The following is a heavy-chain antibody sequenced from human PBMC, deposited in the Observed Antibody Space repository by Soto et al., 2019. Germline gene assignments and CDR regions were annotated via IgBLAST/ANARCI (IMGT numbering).Heavy chain of an antibody. J-gene: IGHJ4*02. V-gene: IGHV1-8*01. Sequence: QVQLVQSGAEVKKPGASVKVSCKASGYTFSSYDINWVRQATGQGLEWMGRMIPNSGKIGYAQKFQGRLTMTRNTSISTAYMELSSLRSEDTAVYYCARDYGDYSGDYWGQGTLVTVSS. CDR2: MIPNSGKI. D-gene: IGHD4-17*01. CDR1: GYTFSSYD. CDR3: ARDYGDYSGDY.